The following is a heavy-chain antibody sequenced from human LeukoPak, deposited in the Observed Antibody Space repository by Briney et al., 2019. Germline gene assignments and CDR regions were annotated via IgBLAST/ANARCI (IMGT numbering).Heavy chain of an antibody. Sequence: LSLTCTVSGGSISSSSYYWGWIRQPPGKGLEWVSFISSSSGSIYYADSVKGRITISRDNAKNSLYLQMNSLRAEDTAVYYCARSIVPDGTSPFDYWGQGTLVTVSS. J-gene: IGHJ4*02. CDR3: ARSIVPDGTSPFDY. CDR1: GGSISSSSYY. V-gene: IGHV3-11*04. CDR2: ISSSSGSI. D-gene: IGHD6-13*01.